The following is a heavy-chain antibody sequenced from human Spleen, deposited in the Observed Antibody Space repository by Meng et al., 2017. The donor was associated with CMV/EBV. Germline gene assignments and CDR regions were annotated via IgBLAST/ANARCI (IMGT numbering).Heavy chain of an antibody. D-gene: IGHD2-2*02. CDR3: ARSLYRITEGNDY. CDR1: GGSIGTYY. CDR2: IFNSGST. J-gene: IGHJ4*02. V-gene: IGHV4-59*13. Sequence: SETLSLTCIVSGGSIGTYYRSWIRQPPGKTLEWMGYIFNSGSTKYNPSLKSRVTISRDTSKNQFSLQLTSVTAADTAVYFCARSLYRITEGNDYWGQGTLVTSPQ.